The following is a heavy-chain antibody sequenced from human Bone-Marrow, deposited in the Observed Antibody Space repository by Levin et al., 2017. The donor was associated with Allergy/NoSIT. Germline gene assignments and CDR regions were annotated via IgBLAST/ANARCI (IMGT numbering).Heavy chain of an antibody. Sequence: PGGSLRLSCAASGFTFSSYAMDWVRQAPGKGLEWVAVISYDGTYKYYADSVKGRFTISRDNSKNTVFLQMNSLRDEDTGVYYCGRGGSGWLDYSYGMDVWGQGTTVAVSS. D-gene: IGHD6-19*01. CDR2: ISYDGTYK. CDR1: GFTFSSYA. V-gene: IGHV3-30*04. CDR3: GRGGSGWLDYSYGMDV. J-gene: IGHJ6*02.